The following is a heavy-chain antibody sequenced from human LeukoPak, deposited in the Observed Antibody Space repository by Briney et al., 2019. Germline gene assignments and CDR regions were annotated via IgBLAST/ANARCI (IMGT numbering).Heavy chain of an antibody. CDR1: GGSISTDSYY. CDR2: IWRSGST. Sequence: SETLSLTCDVSGGSISTDSYYWGWIRQPPGKGLEWIGNIWRSGSTYYNPSLKTRVTISLDKSKNQFSLKLSSVTAADTAVYFCARHWWGFGLVKAHFDPWGQGTLVTVSS. CDR3: ARHWWGFGLVKAHFDP. V-gene: IGHV4-39*01. D-gene: IGHD3/OR15-3a*01. J-gene: IGHJ5*02.